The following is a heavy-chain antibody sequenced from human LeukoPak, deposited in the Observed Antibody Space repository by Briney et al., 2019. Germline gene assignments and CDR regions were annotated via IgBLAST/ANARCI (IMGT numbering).Heavy chain of an antibody. CDR2: INPNTGGT. CDR3: ARGGYYGSGSYYNSITSWFDP. J-gene: IGHJ5*02. CDR1: GYTFTDYD. V-gene: IGHV1-2*02. D-gene: IGHD3-10*01. Sequence: ASVTVSCTASGYTFTDYDMHWMRQAPGQGLAWMGWINPNTGGTNYAQKFQGRVTITRNTSISTAYMELSSLRSEDTAVYYCARGGYYGSGSYYNSITSWFDPWGQGTLVTVSS.